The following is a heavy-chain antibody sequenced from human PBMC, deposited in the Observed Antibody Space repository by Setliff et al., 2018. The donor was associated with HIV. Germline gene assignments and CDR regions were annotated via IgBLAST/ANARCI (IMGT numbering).Heavy chain of an antibody. CDR3: ARIVRWELVATSTFFYYYMDV. CDR1: GAPISSSSHH. D-gene: IGHD1-26*01. Sequence: LSLTCTVSGAPISSSSHHWAWIRQPPGKGLEYIGNIYYTGSTHHNPSLESRVATSVDTSKNQFSLKLSSVTAADTAVYYCARIVRWELVATSTFFYYYMDVWGKGTTVTVSS. V-gene: IGHV4-39*01. CDR2: IYYTGST. J-gene: IGHJ6*03.